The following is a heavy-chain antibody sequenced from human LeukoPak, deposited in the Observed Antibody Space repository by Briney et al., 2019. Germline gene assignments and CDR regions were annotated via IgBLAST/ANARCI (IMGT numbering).Heavy chain of an antibody. CDR3: ARVPPYCGGDCYRGYYFDN. CDR2: IHHDGRI. J-gene: IGHJ4*02. Sequence: SETLSLTCDVSGGSIDSTNWWNWVRQPPGKGLEWIGEIHHDGRINYNPSLKSRVTLSVDKSRNQFSLRLNSVTAADTAVYYCARVPPYCGGDCYRGYYFDNWGQGALVTVSS. D-gene: IGHD2-21*02. CDR1: GGSIDSTNW. V-gene: IGHV4/OR15-8*01.